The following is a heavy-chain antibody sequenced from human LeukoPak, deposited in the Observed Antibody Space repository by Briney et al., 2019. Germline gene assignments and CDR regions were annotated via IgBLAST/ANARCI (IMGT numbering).Heavy chain of an antibody. D-gene: IGHD3-22*01. V-gene: IGHV3-7*01. Sequence: GGSLRLSCAASGFTFSSFWMSWVRQAPGKGLEWVANIKQDGSDKYYVDSAKGRFTISRDNAKNSLYLQMNSLRAEDTAVYYCAREPYYYDSSGHDYWGQGTLVTVSS. CDR1: GFTFSSFW. J-gene: IGHJ4*02. CDR3: AREPYYYDSSGHDY. CDR2: IKQDGSDK.